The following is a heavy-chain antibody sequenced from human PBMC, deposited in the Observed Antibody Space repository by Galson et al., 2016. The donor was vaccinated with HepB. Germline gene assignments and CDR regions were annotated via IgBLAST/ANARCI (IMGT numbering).Heavy chain of an antibody. D-gene: IGHD3-3*01. CDR3: ARDIEWRNYDFWSRIQVGYVEY. Sequence: SVKVSCKASGYTFTNYGIIWVRHAPGQGFEWMGWISAYNGNTNYAQKFQGRATMTTDTSTSTAYLDLRSLGSDDTAVYYCARDIEWRNYDFWSRIQVGYVEYWGQGSLVTVSS. CDR1: GYTFTNYG. J-gene: IGHJ4*02. V-gene: IGHV1-18*01. CDR2: ISAYNGNT.